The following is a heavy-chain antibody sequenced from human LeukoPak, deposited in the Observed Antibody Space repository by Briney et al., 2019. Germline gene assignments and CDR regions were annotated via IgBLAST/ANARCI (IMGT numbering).Heavy chain of an antibody. CDR2: IIPILGIA. CDR3: AHDGGQWFGELSHDY. V-gene: IGHV1-69*04. Sequence: SVKVSCKASGYTFTSYAMHWVRQAPGQGLEWMGRIIPILGIANYAQKFQGRVTITADKSTSTAYMELSSLRSEDTAVYYCAHDGGQWFGELSHDYWGQGTLVTVSS. CDR1: GYTFTSYA. J-gene: IGHJ4*02. D-gene: IGHD3-10*01.